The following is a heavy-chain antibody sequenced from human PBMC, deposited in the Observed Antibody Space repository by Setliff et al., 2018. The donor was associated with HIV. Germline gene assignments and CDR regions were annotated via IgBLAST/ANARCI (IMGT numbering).Heavy chain of an antibody. V-gene: IGHV3-23*01. J-gene: IGHJ6*02. D-gene: IGHD2-8*01. Sequence: PGGSLRLSCAASGFTFSNFGIYWVRQAPGKGLEWVSFISRSGGNTHYADSVKGRFTISRDNSKNTLYLQMNSLRVEDTAVYYCARASGCTNGVCYAYGYYSLDVWGQGTTVTVSS. CDR2: ISRSGGNT. CDR1: GFTFSNFG. CDR3: ARASGCTNGVCYAYGYYSLDV.